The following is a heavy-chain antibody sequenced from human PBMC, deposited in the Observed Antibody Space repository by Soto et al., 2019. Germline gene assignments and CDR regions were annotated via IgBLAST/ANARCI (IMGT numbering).Heavy chain of an antibody. V-gene: IGHV1-2*02. J-gene: IGHJ3*02. Sequence: ASVKVSCKASGYTFTGYYMHWVRQAPGQGLEWMGWINPNSGGTNYAQKFQGRVTMTRDTSISTAYMELSRLRSDDTAVYYCARSSYYDSSGYYFPAAFDIWGQGTMVTVS. D-gene: IGHD3-22*01. CDR1: GYTFTGYY. CDR2: INPNSGGT. CDR3: ARSSYYDSSGYYFPAAFDI.